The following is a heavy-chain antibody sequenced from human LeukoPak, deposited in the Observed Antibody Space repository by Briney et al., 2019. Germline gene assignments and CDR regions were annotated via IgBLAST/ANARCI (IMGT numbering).Heavy chain of an antibody. D-gene: IGHD6-13*01. J-gene: IGHJ4*02. V-gene: IGHV3-7*03. CDR3: ARAKAAAMFSSDY. Sequence: GGSLRLSCTASGFSFSSFWMSWVRQAPGKGLEWVANINQDGSEKYYVGSVKGRFTISRDNAKNSLYLQMNSLRVEDTAVYYCARAKAAAMFSSDYWGQGTLVTVSS. CDR2: INQDGSEK. CDR1: GFSFSSFW.